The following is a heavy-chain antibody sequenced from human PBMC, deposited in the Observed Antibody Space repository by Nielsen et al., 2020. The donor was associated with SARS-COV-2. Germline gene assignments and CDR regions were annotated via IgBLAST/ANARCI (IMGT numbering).Heavy chain of an antibody. CDR1: GFTFSGFW. Sequence: GGSLRLSCAGSGFTFSGFWMNWVRQVPGKGPAWVSRIKSDGSKTTYADSVRGRFTISRDNSKNTLYLQMNSLTTEDTAVYYCAKAHPVCDGDCSSIYYFYGMDVWGQGTTVTVSS. J-gene: IGHJ6*02. D-gene: IGHD2-21*02. V-gene: IGHV3-74*03. CDR2: IKSDGSKT. CDR3: AKAHPVCDGDCSSIYYFYGMDV.